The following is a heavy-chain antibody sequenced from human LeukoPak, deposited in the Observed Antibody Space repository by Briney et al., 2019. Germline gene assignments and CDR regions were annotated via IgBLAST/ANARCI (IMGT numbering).Heavy chain of an antibody. Sequence: PGGSLRLSCAASGFTFSSYSMNWVRQAPGKGLEWVSCISSSSSYIYYADSVKGRFTISRDNAKNSLYLQMNSLRAEDTAVYYCARWYCSGGSCYSSTKDAFDIWGQGTMVTVSS. J-gene: IGHJ3*02. CDR3: ARWYCSGGSCYSSTKDAFDI. V-gene: IGHV3-21*01. D-gene: IGHD2-15*01. CDR1: GFTFSSYS. CDR2: ISSSSSYI.